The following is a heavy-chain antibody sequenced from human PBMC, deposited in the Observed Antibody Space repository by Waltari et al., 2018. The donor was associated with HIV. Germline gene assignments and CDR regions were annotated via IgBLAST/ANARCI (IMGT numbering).Heavy chain of an antibody. CDR3: VRSCKLNCYYCCGMDV. CDR1: GFTFSNYD. CDR2: MGTAGDT. Sequence: EVQLVESGGGLVQPGGSLRLSCAASGFTFSNYDMHWVRQATGRGVERVSSMGTAGDTDYPGSVNGRVTSSREKVKNSLHLQMNSVRAGDTAVYYCVRSCKLNCYYCCGMDVWGEGTAVTVSS. J-gene: IGHJ6*04. V-gene: IGHV3-13*01. D-gene: IGHD1-1*01.